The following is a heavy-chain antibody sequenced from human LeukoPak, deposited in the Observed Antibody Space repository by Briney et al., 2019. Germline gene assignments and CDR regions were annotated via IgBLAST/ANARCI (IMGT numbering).Heavy chain of an antibody. CDR3: ASSHDYGDPNWFDP. V-gene: IGHV4-30-2*01. CDR1: GGSMSSGGYS. CDR2: IYHSGST. Sequence: PSETLSLTCAVSGGSMSSGGYSWSWIRQPPGKGLEWIGYIYHSGSTYYNPSLKSRVTISVDRSKNQFSLKPSSVTAADTAVYYCASSHDYGDPNWFDPWGQGTLVTVSS. D-gene: IGHD4-17*01. J-gene: IGHJ5*02.